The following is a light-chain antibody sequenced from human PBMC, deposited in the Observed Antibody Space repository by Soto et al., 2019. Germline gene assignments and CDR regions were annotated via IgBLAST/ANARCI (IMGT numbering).Light chain of an antibody. J-gene: IGLJ1*01. CDR3: QLWDSTSGHYV. Sequence: SYELAQPPSESVAPGQTARVTCGGNNIGTNSVHWYQQKPGQAPVLVVYEDGDRPSGIPERFSGSKSGNTATLTIGRVEAGDEADYYCQLWDSTSGHYVFGTGTKLTVL. V-gene: IGLV3-21*02. CDR2: EDG. CDR1: NIGTNS.